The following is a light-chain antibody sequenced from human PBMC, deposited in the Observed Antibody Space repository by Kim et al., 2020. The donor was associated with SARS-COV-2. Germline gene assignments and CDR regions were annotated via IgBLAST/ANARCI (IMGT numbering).Light chain of an antibody. Sequence: EIVLTQSPATLSLSPGERATLSCRASQNVGTYLAWYQQKPGQAPRLVIYEASKRATGIPARFSGSGSGIDFTLSISSLEPEDFAIYHCQQSSDWLTFGGGTKVDIK. J-gene: IGKJ4*01. CDR1: QNVGTY. CDR2: EAS. V-gene: IGKV3-11*01. CDR3: QQSSDWLT.